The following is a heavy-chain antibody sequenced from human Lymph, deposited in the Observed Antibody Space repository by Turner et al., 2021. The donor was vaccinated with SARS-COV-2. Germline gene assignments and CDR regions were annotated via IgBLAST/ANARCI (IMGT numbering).Heavy chain of an antibody. J-gene: IGHJ1*01. CDR2: IWYDGSNK. D-gene: IGHD2-8*01. CDR1: GFTFSNYG. Sequence: QVQLVESGGGVVQPGRSLRLSCAASGFTFSNYGMHWVRQAPGKGLEWVEVIWYDGSNKYYADSVKGRFTISRDNSKNTLYLQMNSLRAEDTAVYYCARDLPLYGTNSDEYFQHWGQGTLVTVSS. V-gene: IGHV3-33*01. CDR3: ARDLPLYGTNSDEYFQH.